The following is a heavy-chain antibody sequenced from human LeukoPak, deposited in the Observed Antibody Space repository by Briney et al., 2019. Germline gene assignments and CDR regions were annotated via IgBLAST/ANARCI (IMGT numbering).Heavy chain of an antibody. CDR2: INPNSGGT. J-gene: IGHJ5*02. D-gene: IGHD2-15*01. CDR3: ARGGVVAAHQGSWCGP. CDR1: GYTFTAYY. V-gene: IGHV1-2*02. Sequence: ASVKVSCKASGYTFTAYYIHWVRQAPGQRLEWMGWINPNSGGTYFAQKFQGRVTMTRDTSITTVYMAVSSDDTAVYYCARGGVVAAHQGSWCGPRGQGTLATVSS.